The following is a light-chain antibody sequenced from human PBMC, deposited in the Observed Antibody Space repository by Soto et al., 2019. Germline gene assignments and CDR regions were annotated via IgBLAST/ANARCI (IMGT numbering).Light chain of an antibody. J-gene: IGKJ5*01. CDR3: QQSFSTPT. CDR1: QRINTY. V-gene: IGKV1-39*01. Sequence: DIQMTQSPSSLSTCVGDRFTISCRSSQRINTYLNWYRQKPGKAPELLIYSASNLQSGVPSRFSGSGSGTDFTLTISSLQPEDFATYYCQQSFSTPTFGQGTRLEIK. CDR2: SAS.